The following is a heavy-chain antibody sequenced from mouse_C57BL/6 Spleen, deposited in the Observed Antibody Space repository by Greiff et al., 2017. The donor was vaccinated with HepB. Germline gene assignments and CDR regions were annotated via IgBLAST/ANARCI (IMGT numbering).Heavy chain of an antibody. Sequence: VQLQQSGAELARPGASVKMSCKASGYTFTSYTMHWVKQRPGQGLEWIGYINPSSGYTKYNQKFKDKATLTADKSSSTAYMQLSSRTSEDSAVYYCARDSTYAYWGQGTLVTVSA. V-gene: IGHV1-4*01. D-gene: IGHD5-1*01. CDR2: INPSSGYT. CDR1: GYTFTSYT. CDR3: ARDSTYAY. J-gene: IGHJ3*01.